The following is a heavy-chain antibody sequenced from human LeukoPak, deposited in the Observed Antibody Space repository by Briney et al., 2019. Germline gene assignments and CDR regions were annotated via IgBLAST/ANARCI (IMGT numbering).Heavy chain of an antibody. Sequence: PSETLSLTCSVPSGFISSSSYYWGWIRQPPGKGLEWIGIIYHSGSTYYNPSLKGRVTISVDTSKNQFSLKLSSVTAADTAVYYCARGVGATYFYYMDVWGKGTTVTVSS. J-gene: IGHJ6*03. CDR2: IYHSGST. D-gene: IGHD1-26*01. CDR1: SGFISSSSYY. CDR3: ARGVGATYFYYMDV. V-gene: IGHV4-39*07.